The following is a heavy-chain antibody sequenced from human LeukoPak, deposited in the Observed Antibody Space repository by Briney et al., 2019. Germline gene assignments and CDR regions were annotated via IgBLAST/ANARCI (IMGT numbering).Heavy chain of an antibody. CDR2: IYYSGST. J-gene: IGHJ4*02. CDR1: GGSISSGGYY. CDR3: AREEATVGYFDY. D-gene: IGHD4-11*01. Sequence: SQTLYLTCTVSGGSISSGGYYWSWIRQHPGKGLEWIGYIYYSGSTYYNPSLKSRVTISVDTSKNQFSLKLSSVTAADTAVYYCAREEATVGYFDYWGQGTLVTVSS. V-gene: IGHV4-31*03.